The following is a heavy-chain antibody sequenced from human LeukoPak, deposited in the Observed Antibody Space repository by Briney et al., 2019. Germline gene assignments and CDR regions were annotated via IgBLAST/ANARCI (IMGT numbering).Heavy chain of an antibody. V-gene: IGHV4-59*01. Sequence: SEILSLTCTVSGGSIRSYYWSWLRQPPGKGLEWVGYVYYSGSTTYNPSLKSRVTISVDTSKNQFSLKLSSVTAADTAVYYCARDGYNSFDSWGQGTLVTVSS. D-gene: IGHD5-24*01. J-gene: IGHJ4*02. CDR3: ARDGYNSFDS. CDR1: GGSIRSYY. CDR2: VYYSGST.